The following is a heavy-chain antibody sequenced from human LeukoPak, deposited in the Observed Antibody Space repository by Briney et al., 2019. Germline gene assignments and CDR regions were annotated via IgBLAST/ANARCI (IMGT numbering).Heavy chain of an antibody. D-gene: IGHD3-10*01. Sequence: GGSLRLSCAASGFTFSSYAMSWVRQAPGKGLEWVSAISGSGGSTYYADSVKGRFTISRDNSKNTLYLQMNSLRAEDTAVYYCARDIIGSGSYHDPVNWGQGTLVTVSS. CDR1: GFTFSSYA. J-gene: IGHJ4*02. V-gene: IGHV3-23*01. CDR2: ISGSGGST. CDR3: ARDIIGSGSYHDPVN.